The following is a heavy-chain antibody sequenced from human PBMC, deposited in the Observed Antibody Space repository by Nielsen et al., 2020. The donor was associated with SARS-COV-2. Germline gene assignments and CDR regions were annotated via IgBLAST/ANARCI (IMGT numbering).Heavy chain of an antibody. J-gene: IGHJ6*02. CDR3: ARAHDDFWSDQAGMDV. D-gene: IGHD3-3*01. CDR2: INHSGST. CDR1: GGSFSGYY. Sequence: SETLSLTCAVYGGSFSGYYWSWIRPPPGKGLEWIGEINHSGSTNYNPSLKSRVTISVDTSKNQFSLKLSSVTAADTAVYYCARAHDDFWSDQAGMDVWGQGTTVTVSS. V-gene: IGHV4-34*01.